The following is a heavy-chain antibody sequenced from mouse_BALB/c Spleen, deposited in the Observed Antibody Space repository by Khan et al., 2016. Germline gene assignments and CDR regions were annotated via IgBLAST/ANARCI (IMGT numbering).Heavy chain of an antibody. Sequence: EVELVESGPGLVKPSQSLSLTCTVTGYSITSDYAWNWIRQFPGNKLEWMGYISYSGSTSYNPSLKSRISITRDTSKNQFFLQLNSVTTEDTATYYCARSMITTGCAYWGQGTLVTVSA. CDR1: GYSITSDYA. V-gene: IGHV3-2*02. D-gene: IGHD2-4*01. CDR3: ARSMITTGCAY. CDR2: ISYSGST. J-gene: IGHJ3*01.